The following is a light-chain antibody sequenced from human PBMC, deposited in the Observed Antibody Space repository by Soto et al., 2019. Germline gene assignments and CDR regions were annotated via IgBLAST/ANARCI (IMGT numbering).Light chain of an antibody. Sequence: DIVMTQSPGSLAVSLGERATINCKSSQSVLYSSNNKNYLAWYQQKPGQPPKLLIYWASTRESGVPERFSGSGSGTDFTLTISSLQAEDVAVYYCQQYYSLLMWTFGQGPKVEIK. V-gene: IGKV4-1*01. CDR3: QQYYSLLMWT. J-gene: IGKJ1*01. CDR1: QSVLYSSNNKNY. CDR2: WAS.